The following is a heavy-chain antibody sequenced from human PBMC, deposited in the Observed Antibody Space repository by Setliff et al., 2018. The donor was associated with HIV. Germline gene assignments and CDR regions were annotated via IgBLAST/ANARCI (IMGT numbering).Heavy chain of an antibody. Sequence: SETLSLTCSVSTGSISSGGYFWSWIRQHPGKGLEWIGYIYYNGNTHYNPSLKSRAAISLDTSENHFSLKLTSVTAADTAIYFCARGGRKDLTDNWGQGTLVTVSS. CDR3: ARGGRKDLTDN. V-gene: IGHV4-31*03. CDR2: IYYNGNT. D-gene: IGHD2-21*02. J-gene: IGHJ1*01. CDR1: TGSISSGGYF.